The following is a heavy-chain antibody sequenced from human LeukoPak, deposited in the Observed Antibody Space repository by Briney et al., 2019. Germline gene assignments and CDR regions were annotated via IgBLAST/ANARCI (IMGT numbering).Heavy chain of an antibody. Sequence: ASATLSLTCTVSGYSISSGYYWGWIRQPPGKRLEWVGSIHSSGNTYYNPTLKSRVTISVDTSKNQFSLNLTSVTAADAVVYYCARDLGYSGFDWAPWGQGTLVTVSS. CDR3: ARDLGYSGFDWAP. J-gene: IGHJ5*02. CDR2: IHSSGNT. V-gene: IGHV4-38-2*02. D-gene: IGHD5-12*01. CDR1: GYSISSGYY.